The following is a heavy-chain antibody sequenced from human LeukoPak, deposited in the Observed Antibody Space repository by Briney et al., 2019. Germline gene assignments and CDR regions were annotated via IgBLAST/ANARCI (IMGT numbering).Heavy chain of an antibody. CDR3: ASRIVGATDYYYSMDV. CDR1: GGSFSGYY. CDR2: INHSGST. V-gene: IGHV4-34*01. D-gene: IGHD1-26*01. J-gene: IGHJ6*03. Sequence: SETLSLTCAVYGGSFSGYYWSWIRQPPGKGLEWIGEINHSGSTNYNPSLKSRVTISVDTSKNQFSLKLSSVTAADTAVYYCASRIVGATDYYYSMDVWGKGTTLTVSS.